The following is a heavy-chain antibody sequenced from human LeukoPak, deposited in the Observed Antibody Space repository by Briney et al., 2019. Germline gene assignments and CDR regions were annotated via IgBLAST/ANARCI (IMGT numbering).Heavy chain of an antibody. Sequence: ASVKVSCKASGGTFSSYAISWVRQAPGQGLEWMGGIIPIFGTANYAQKFQGRVTITTDESTSTASMELSSLRSEDTAVYYRARGGVGVGATIFRGPSDNWFDPWGQGTLVTVSS. V-gene: IGHV1-69*05. J-gene: IGHJ5*02. D-gene: IGHD1-26*01. CDR1: GGTFSSYA. CDR2: IIPIFGTA. CDR3: ARGGVGVGATIFRGPSDNWFDP.